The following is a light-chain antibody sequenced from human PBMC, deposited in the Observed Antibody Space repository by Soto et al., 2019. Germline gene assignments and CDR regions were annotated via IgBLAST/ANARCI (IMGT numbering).Light chain of an antibody. J-gene: IGKJ3*01. Sequence: EVVLTQSPATLSLSPGESATLSCRASQSVRHYLAWYQQKPGQAPRPLIYDASNRAAGIPARFTGSGSGTDFTLTISSLEPEDFALYFCQQRNDWPPDITFGPGT. CDR2: DAS. CDR1: QSVRHY. V-gene: IGKV3-11*01. CDR3: QQRNDWPPDIT.